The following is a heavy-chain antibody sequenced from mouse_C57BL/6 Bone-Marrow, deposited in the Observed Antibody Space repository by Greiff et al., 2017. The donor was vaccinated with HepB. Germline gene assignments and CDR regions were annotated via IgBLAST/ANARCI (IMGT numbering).Heavy chain of an antibody. CDR2: IDPSDSYT. Sequence: VQLQQPGAELVRPGTSVKLSCKASGYTFTSYWMHWVKQRPGQGLEWIGVIDPSDSYTNYNQKFKGKATLTVDTSSSTAYMQLSSLTSEDSAVYYCARYYMDYWGQGTSVTVSS. J-gene: IGHJ4*01. D-gene: IGHD1-1*01. V-gene: IGHV1-59*01. CDR1: GYTFTSYW. CDR3: ARYYMDY.